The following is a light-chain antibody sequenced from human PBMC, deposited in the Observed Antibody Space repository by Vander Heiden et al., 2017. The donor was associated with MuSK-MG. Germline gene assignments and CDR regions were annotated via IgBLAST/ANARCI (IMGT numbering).Light chain of an antibody. CDR1: SSKIGSNT. CDR2: SNT. Sequence: QSVLTQPPSTSGTPGQRVTISCSGRSSKIGSNTVDVCQLLPAPAPKLLIYSNTRRPSGVPDRFSGSKSGTSASLAISGLQAEDEADYYCAAGDDSRNGLVFGGGTKLTVL. CDR3: AAGDDSRNGLV. V-gene: IGLV1-44*01. J-gene: IGLJ3*02.